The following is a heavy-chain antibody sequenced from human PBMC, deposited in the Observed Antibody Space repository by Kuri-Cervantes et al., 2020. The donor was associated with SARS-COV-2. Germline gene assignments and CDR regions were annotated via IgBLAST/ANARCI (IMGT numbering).Heavy chain of an antibody. CDR2: ISYDGSNK. V-gene: IGHV3-30*03. Sequence: GGSLRLSCVASRFMFSCDRMNWVRQAPGKGLEWVAVISYDGSNKYYADSVKGRFTISRDNSKNTLYLQMNSLRAEDTAVYYCARADGITMIVETRPTDYWGQGTLVTVSS. CDR3: ARADGITMIVETRPTDY. CDR1: RFMFSCDR. D-gene: IGHD3-22*01. J-gene: IGHJ4*02.